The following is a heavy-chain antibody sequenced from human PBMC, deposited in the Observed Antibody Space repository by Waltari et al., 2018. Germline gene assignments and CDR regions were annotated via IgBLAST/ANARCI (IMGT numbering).Heavy chain of an antibody. CDR2: INAGNGNT. CDR3: RSSGGAESADY. CDR1: GYTFTSYA. Sequence: QVQLVQSGAEVKKPGASVKVSCKASGYTFTSYAMHWVRQAPGQRLEWMGWINAGNGNTKYSQKFQGRVTITADESTSTAYMELSSLRSEDTAVYYCRSSGGAESADYWGQGTLVTVSS. J-gene: IGHJ4*02. V-gene: IGHV1-3*01. D-gene: IGHD2-15*01.